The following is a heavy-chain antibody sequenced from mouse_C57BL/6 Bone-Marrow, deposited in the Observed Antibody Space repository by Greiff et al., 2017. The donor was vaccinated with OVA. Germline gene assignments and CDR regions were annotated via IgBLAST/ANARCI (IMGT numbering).Heavy chain of an antibody. CDR2: IYPGSGST. CDR3: ARIDGYWAMDY. J-gene: IGHJ4*01. D-gene: IGHD2-3*01. V-gene: IGHV1-55*01. CDR1: GYTFTSYW. Sequence: QVQLQQPGAELVKPGASVKMSCKASGYTFTSYWITWVKQRPGQGLEWIGDIYPGSGSTNYNEKFKSKATLTVDKSSSTAYMQLSSLTSEDSAVYYCARIDGYWAMDYWGQGTSVTVSS.